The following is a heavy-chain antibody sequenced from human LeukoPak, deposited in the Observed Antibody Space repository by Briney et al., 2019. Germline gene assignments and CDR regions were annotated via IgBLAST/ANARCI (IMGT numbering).Heavy chain of an antibody. D-gene: IGHD2-15*01. CDR1: GGSFSGYY. CDR3: ARDKFCSDAGSCNIGLFDF. Sequence: SETLSLTCGVFGGSFSGYYWTWLRQRPGKGLEWIGQINHRGSPHYNPSLRSRVTISVDTSKTQFSLKLTSVTAADTAVYYCARDKFCSDAGSCNIGLFDFWGQGALVTVSS. J-gene: IGHJ4*02. CDR2: INHRGSP. V-gene: IGHV4-34*01.